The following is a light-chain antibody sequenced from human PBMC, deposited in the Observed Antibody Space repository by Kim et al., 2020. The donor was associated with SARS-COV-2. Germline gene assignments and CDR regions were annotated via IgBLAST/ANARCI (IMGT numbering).Light chain of an antibody. CDR1: QSRVESTGCDY. Sequence: AAAISCRTSQSRVESTGCDYLDWYLQKPGQSPQLLIYMGSNRDSGVPDRFSGSGSGTDFTLNISRVEAEDVGAYYCMQSLKTPLTFGQGTKVDIK. CDR3: MQSLKTPLT. CDR2: MGS. V-gene: IGKV2-28*01. J-gene: IGKJ1*01.